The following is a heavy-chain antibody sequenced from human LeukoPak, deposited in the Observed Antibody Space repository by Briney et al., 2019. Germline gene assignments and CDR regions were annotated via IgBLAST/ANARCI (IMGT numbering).Heavy chain of an antibody. V-gene: IGHV1-2*02. J-gene: IGHJ3*01. CDR1: GYTFTDYY. CDR3: AREPRTNMSPDAFDF. Sequence: ASVKVSCKTSGYTFTDYYLHWVRQAPGQGLEWMGWIKSNSGGIHYSQKFQDRVSITRDTSINTVYMELSSLTSGDTAIYYCAREPRTNMSPDAFDFWGQGTLVTVFS. CDR2: IKSNSGGI. D-gene: IGHD2-8*01.